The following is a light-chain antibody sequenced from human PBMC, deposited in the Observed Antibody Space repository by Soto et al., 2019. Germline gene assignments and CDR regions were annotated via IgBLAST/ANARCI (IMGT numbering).Light chain of an antibody. CDR1: SSDVGSYNL. CDR3: VSFTTSRSYV. Sequence: QSALTQPASVSGSPGQSITISCTGTSSDVGSYNLVSWYQQHPGKAPKLMIYDIINRPSGVSNRFSGSKSGNTASLTISGLQAEDEADYYCVSFTTSRSYVFGTGTKVTVL. J-gene: IGLJ1*01. V-gene: IGLV2-14*02. CDR2: DII.